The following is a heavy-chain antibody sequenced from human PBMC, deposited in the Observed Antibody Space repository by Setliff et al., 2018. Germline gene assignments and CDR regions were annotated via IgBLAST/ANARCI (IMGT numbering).Heavy chain of an antibody. CDR1: GFTFSSYW. V-gene: IGHV3-7*01. J-gene: IGHJ3*02. CDR2: IKQDGSEK. CDR3: ARHNRVWSGESAFDI. D-gene: IGHD3-3*01. Sequence: GESLKISCAASGFTFSSYWMSWVRQAPGKGLGWVANIKQDGSEKYYVDSVKGRFTISRDNAKNSLYLQMNSLRAEDTAVYYCARHNRVWSGESAFDIWGQGTMVTVSS.